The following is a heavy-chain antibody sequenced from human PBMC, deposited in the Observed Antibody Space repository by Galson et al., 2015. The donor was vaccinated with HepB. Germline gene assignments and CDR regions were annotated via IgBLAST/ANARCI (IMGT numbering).Heavy chain of an antibody. CDR3: ARTRGAAAGIFDH. J-gene: IGHJ4*02. D-gene: IGHD6-13*01. Sequence: SLRLSCAASGFTFSNYWMHWVRQAPGKGLVWVSRINSDGTYITYADSVKGRFTISRDNAKNTPYLQMNSPRAEDTALYYCARTRGAAAGIFDHWGQGSLVTVSS. V-gene: IGHV3-74*01. CDR1: GFTFSNYW. CDR2: INSDGTYI.